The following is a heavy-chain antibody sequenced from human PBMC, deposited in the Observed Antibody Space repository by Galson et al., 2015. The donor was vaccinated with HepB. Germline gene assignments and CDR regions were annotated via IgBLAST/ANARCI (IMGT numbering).Heavy chain of an antibody. V-gene: IGHV4-39*01. CDR3: ASSRRRYYYDSSGYLYSDY. D-gene: IGHD3-22*01. CDR2: MYYSGST. CDR1: GGSISSSSYY. J-gene: IGHJ4*02. Sequence: ETLSLTCSVSGGSISSSSYYWGWIRQPPGKGLEWIGSMYYSGSTYYNPSLKSRVTISVDTSKNQFSLKLSSVTAADTAVYYCASSRRRYYYDSSGYLYSDYWGQGSLVTVSS.